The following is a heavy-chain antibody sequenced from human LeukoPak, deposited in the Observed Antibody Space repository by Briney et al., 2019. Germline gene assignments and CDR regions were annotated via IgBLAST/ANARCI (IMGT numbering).Heavy chain of an antibody. CDR2: IYSSGST. CDR1: GGSISSYY. V-gene: IGHV4-4*07. CDR3: ARGRLGDLSLFVGYDY. D-gene: IGHD3-16*02. Sequence: PSETLSLTCTVSGGSISSYYCSWIRQPAGKGLEWIGRIYSSGSTSNNPSLKSRVTISVDTSKNQFSLKLSSVTAADTAVYYCARGRLGDLSLFVGYDYWGQGTLVTVSS. J-gene: IGHJ4*02.